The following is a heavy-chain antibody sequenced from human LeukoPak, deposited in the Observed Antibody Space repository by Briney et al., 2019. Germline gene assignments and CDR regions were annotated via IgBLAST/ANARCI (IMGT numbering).Heavy chain of an antibody. J-gene: IGHJ3*02. CDR1: GGSISSGGYS. Sequence: SETLSLTCAVSGGSISSGGYSWSWIRQPPGKGLEWIGYIYHSGSTYYNPSLKSRVTISVDTSKNQFSLKLSSVTAADTAVYYCARVRRRGLRYFDWSFTGAFDIWGQGTMVTVSS. V-gene: IGHV4-30-2*01. CDR3: ARVRRRGLRYFDWSFTGAFDI. CDR2: IYHSGST. D-gene: IGHD3-9*01.